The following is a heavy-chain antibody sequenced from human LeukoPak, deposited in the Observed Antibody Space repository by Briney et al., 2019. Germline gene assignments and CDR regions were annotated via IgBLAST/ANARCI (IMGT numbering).Heavy chain of an antibody. CDR1: GDSFSSYW. CDR3: ARLVQMPQGYFDH. J-gene: IGHJ4*02. D-gene: IGHD5-24*01. Sequence: GESLKISCGVSGDSFSSYWIAWVRQKPGKGLEWMGIIFPGDSDTRYSPSFQGQVTISDDKSINTAYLRWSSLKASDAAMYYCARLVQMPQGYFDHWGQGTLVTVSS. V-gene: IGHV5-51*01. CDR2: IFPGDSDT.